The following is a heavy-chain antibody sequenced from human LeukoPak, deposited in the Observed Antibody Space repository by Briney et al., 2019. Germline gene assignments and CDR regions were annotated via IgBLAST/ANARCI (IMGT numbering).Heavy chain of an antibody. CDR3: ARRPLLYSGYMDV. Sequence: GESLKISCKGSGYSFTNYWIGWVRQMPGKGLEWMGIIYPGDSDTRYSPSFQGQVTISADKSISTAYLQWSSLKASDTAMYYCARRPLLYSGYMDVWGKGTTVTVSS. V-gene: IGHV5-51*01. CDR2: IYPGDSDT. J-gene: IGHJ6*03. CDR1: GYSFTNYW. D-gene: IGHD1-26*01.